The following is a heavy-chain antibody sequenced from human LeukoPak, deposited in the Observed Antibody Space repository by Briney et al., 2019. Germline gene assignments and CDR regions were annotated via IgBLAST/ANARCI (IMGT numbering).Heavy chain of an antibody. V-gene: IGHV4-59*08. CDR3: ARRNDFDI. Sequence: SETLSLTCTVSGGSISGDHWNWIRQPPGKGLEWIGYIYYSGNTNYNPSLKSRVTISVDTSKNQFSLKLSSVTAADTAVYYCARRNDFDIWGQGTLVTVSS. D-gene: IGHD3/OR15-3a*01. J-gene: IGHJ4*02. CDR2: IYYSGNT. CDR1: GGSISGDH.